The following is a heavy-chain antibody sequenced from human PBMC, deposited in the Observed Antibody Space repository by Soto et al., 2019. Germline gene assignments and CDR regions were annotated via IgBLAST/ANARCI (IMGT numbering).Heavy chain of an antibody. J-gene: IGHJ6*02. CDR2: IYYSGST. Sequence: PSETLSLTCTVSGGSITSSSYYSGWISQPPGKGLEWIGSIYYSGSTYYNPSLKSRVTISVDTSKNQFSLKLSSVTAADTAVYYCACIFSGGYGYGFYYYGMDVWGQGTTVT. CDR1: GGSITSSSYY. V-gene: IGHV4-39*01. CDR3: ACIFSGGYGYGFYYYGMDV. D-gene: IGHD5-18*01.